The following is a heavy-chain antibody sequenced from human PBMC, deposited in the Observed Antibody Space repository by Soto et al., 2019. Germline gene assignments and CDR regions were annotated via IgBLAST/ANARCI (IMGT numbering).Heavy chain of an antibody. Sequence: GGSLRLSCTASGFTFGDYAMSWFRQAPGKGLEWVGFIRSKAYGGTTEYAASVKGRFTISRDDSKSIAYLQMNSLKTEDTAVYYCTRDSPVGELLFYYYGMDVWGQGTTVTVSS. CDR3: TRDSPVGELLFYYYGMDV. J-gene: IGHJ6*02. D-gene: IGHD3-10*01. V-gene: IGHV3-49*03. CDR2: IRSKAYGGTT. CDR1: GFTFGDYA.